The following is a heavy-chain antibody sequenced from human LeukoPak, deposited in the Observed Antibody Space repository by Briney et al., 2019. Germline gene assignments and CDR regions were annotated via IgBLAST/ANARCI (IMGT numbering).Heavy chain of an antibody. CDR1: GGSISSYY. CDR2: IYYSGST. Sequence: PSETPSLTCTVSGGSISSYYWSWIRQPPGKGLEWIGYIYYSGSTNYNPSLKSRVTISVDTSKNQFSLKLSSVTAADTAVYYCGRGVWDATMAAEDYWGQGTLVTVSP. D-gene: IGHD3-16*01. CDR3: GRGVWDATMAAEDY. V-gene: IGHV4-59*01. J-gene: IGHJ4*02.